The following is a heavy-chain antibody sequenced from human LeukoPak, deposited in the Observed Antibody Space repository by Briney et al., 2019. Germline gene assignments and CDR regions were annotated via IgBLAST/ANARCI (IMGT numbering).Heavy chain of an antibody. D-gene: IGHD3-22*01. CDR3: ARDRYYDSSGYHISEYYFDY. CDR1: GGTFSSYA. CDR2: IIPIFGTA. V-gene: IGHV1-69*05. J-gene: IGHJ4*02. Sequence: SVKFSCKASGGTFSSYAISWVRQAPGQGLEWMGGIIPIFGTANYAQKFQGRVTITTDESTSTAYMELSSLRSEDTAVYYCARDRYYDSSGYHISEYYFDYWGQGTLVTVSS.